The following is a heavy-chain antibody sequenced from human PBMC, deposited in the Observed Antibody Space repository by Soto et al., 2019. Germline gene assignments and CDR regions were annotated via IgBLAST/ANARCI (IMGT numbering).Heavy chain of an antibody. CDR1: PGSIRPYC. J-gene: IGHJ6*02. V-gene: IGHV4-59*01. CDR2: IYYSGST. D-gene: IGHD3-3*01. CDR3: ARSNLLRFLAWPPNYYGMDV. Sequence: PETHSDTYTGSPGSIRPYCWSGCRQPPGKGRVWIGYIYYSGSTNYNPSLKSRVTISVDTSKNQFSLKLSSVTAADTAVYYCARSNLLRFLAWPPNYYGMDVLGQWPSVT.